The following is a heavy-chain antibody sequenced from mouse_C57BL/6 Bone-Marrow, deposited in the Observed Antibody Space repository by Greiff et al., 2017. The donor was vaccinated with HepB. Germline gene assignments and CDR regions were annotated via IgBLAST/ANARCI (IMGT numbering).Heavy chain of an antibody. CDR2: IYPRSGNT. J-gene: IGHJ2*01. CDR3: ARERIYYYGSNDY. CDR1: GYTFTSYG. V-gene: IGHV1-81*01. D-gene: IGHD1-1*01. Sequence: VKLMESGAELARPGASVKLSCKASGYTFTSYGISWVKQRTGQGLEWIGEIYPRSGNTYYNEKFKGKATLTADKSSSTAYMELRSLTSEDSAVYFCARERIYYYGSNDYWGQGTTLTVSS.